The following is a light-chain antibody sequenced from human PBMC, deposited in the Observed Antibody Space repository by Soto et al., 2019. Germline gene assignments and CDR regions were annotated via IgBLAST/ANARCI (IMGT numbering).Light chain of an antibody. CDR3: HQRSNWPPFT. CDR2: DAS. Sequence: EFVLTQSPGTLSLSPGERATLSCRASQTVRNNYLAWYQQKPGQAPRLLIYDASSRATGIPDRFSGGGSGTDFTLTISRLEPEDFAVYYCHQRSNWPPFTFGGGTKVDIK. J-gene: IGKJ4*01. CDR1: QTVRNNY. V-gene: IGKV3D-20*02.